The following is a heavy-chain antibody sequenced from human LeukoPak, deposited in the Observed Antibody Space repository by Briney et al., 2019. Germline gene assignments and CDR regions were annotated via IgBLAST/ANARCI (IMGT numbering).Heavy chain of an antibody. Sequence: PSETLSLTCTVSGGSISSYYWSWIRQPPGKGLEWIGYIYYSGSTNYNPSLKSRVTISVDTSKNQFSLKLSSVTAADTAVYYCARVNSPPDLYVWGSYRYHYFDYWGQGTLVTVSS. V-gene: IGHV4-59*01. D-gene: IGHD3-16*02. CDR1: GGSISSYY. CDR3: ARVNSPPDLYVWGSYRYHYFDY. CDR2: IYYSGST. J-gene: IGHJ4*02.